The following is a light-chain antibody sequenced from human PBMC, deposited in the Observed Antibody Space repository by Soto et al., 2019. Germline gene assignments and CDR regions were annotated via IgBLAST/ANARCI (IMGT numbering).Light chain of an antibody. CDR3: SSYTSSSTYV. J-gene: IGLJ1*01. CDR1: SSDVGDYNY. CDR2: EVN. V-gene: IGLV2-14*01. Sequence: QSVLTQPASVSGSPGQSITISCTGASSDVGDYNYVSWCQHHPGKAPKLLIYEVNNRPSGVSDRFSGSKSGNVASLTISWLQAEDEADYYCSSYTSSSTYVFGTGTKLTVL.